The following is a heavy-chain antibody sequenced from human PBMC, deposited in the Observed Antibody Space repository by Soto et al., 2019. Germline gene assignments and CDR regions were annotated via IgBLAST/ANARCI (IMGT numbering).Heavy chain of an antibody. CDR1: GFTVTNKY. J-gene: IGHJ2*01. CDR2: IYSGGAT. CDR3: ARVDYGDYGWYFDL. Sequence: GGSLRLSCAASGFTVTNKYMTWVRQAPGKGLEWVSLIYSGGATSYADSVKGRFSISRDNSKDILYLQMSSLRAEDTAVYYCARVDYGDYGWYFDLWGRGTLVTVSS. V-gene: IGHV3-53*01. D-gene: IGHD4-17*01.